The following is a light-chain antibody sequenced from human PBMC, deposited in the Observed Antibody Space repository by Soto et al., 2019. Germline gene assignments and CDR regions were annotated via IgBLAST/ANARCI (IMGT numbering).Light chain of an antibody. CDR3: QQYGSSPRT. Sequence: EIVLTQSPGTLSLSPGERATLSCGASQSVSSSYLAWYQQKPGQAPRLLIHGASSRATGIADRFSGSGSGTDFTLTISRLEPEDFAVYYCQQYGSSPRTFGQGTKVEIK. V-gene: IGKV3-20*01. J-gene: IGKJ1*01. CDR1: QSVSSSY. CDR2: GAS.